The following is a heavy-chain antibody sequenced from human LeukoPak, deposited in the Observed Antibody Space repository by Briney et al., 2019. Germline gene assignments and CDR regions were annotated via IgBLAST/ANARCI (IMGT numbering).Heavy chain of an antibody. CDR1: GYTFTGYY. V-gene: IGHV1-2*02. J-gene: IGHJ3*02. D-gene: IGHD5-18*01. CDR3: ARTWIQLWLNAFDI. Sequence: ASVKVSCKASGYTFTGYYMHWVRQAPGHGLEWMGWINPDSGGTNYAQKFQGRVTMTRDASISTAYMELSRLRSDDTAVYYCARTWIQLWLNAFDIWGQGTMVTVSS. CDR2: INPDSGGT.